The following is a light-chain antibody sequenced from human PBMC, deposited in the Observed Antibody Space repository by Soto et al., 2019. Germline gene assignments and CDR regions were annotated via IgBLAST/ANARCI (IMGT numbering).Light chain of an antibody. J-gene: IGKJ1*01. V-gene: IGKV3-15*01. CDR1: QSVSIL. CDR2: GAT. CDR3: QQYNNWPRT. Sequence: EIVVTQSPAALSLSEGERPTLSWKASQSVSILLAWYQQKPGQAPRLLSHGATTRATGIPARVSGSGSGTEFTLTISSLKSEDFEVYYCQQYNNWPRTFGQGTKVDIK.